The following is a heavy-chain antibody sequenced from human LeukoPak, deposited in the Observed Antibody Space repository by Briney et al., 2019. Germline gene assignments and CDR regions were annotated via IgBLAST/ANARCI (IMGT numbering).Heavy chain of an antibody. CDR1: GGSFSGYY. Sequence: SETLSLTCAVYGGSFSGYYWSWIRQPPGKGLEWIGEINHSGSTNYNPSLKSRVTISVGTSKNQFSLKLSSVTAADTAVYYCARVGIDGSSTSYVDYYYGMDVWGQGTTVTVSS. CDR3: ARVGIDGSSTSYVDYYYGMDV. J-gene: IGHJ6*02. V-gene: IGHV4-34*01. D-gene: IGHD2-2*01. CDR2: INHSGST.